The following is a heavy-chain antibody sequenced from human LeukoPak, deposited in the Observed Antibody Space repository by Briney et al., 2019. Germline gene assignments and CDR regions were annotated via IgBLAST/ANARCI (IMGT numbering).Heavy chain of an antibody. J-gene: IGHJ3*02. V-gene: IGHV3-74*01. Sequence: GGSLRLSCAASGFTFSSYWMHWVRQAPGKGLVWVSRINSDGSSTSYADSVKGRFTISRGNAKNTLYLQMNSPRVEDTAVYYCAREGEDLSSGDEYDAFDIWGQGTMVTVSS. D-gene: IGHD2-15*01. CDR1: GFTFSSYW. CDR3: AREGEDLSSGDEYDAFDI. CDR2: INSDGSST.